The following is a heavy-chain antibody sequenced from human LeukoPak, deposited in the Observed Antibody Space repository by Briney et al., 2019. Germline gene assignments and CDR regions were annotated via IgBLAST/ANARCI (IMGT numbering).Heavy chain of an antibody. CDR1: GGTFSSYA. V-gene: IGHV1-69*05. J-gene: IGHJ6*03. CDR2: IIPIFGTA. Sequence: SVKVSCKASGGTFSSYAISWVRQAPGQGLEWMGGIIPIFGTANYAQKSQGRVTITTDESTSTAYMELSSLRSEDTAVYYCARVDCSSTSCRQRNYYYYMDVWGRGTTVTVSS. D-gene: IGHD2-2*01. CDR3: ARVDCSSTSCRQRNYYYYMDV.